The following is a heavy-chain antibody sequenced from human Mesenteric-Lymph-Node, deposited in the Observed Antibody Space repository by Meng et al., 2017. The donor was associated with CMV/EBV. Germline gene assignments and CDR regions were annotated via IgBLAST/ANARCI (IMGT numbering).Heavy chain of an antibody. V-gene: IGHV4-39*01. CDR3: ARHRTYFDY. CDR2: IYYSGST. CDR1: GGSISSSSYY. Sequence: SETLSLTCTVSGGSISSSSYYWGWIRQPPGKGLEWIGSIYYSGSTYYNPSLKSRVTISVDTSKNQFSLKLSSVTAADTAVYYCARHRTYFDYWGQGTLVTVSS. J-gene: IGHJ4*02.